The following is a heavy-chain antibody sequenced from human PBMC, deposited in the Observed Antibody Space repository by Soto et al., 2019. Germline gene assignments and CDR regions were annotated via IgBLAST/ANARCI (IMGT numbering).Heavy chain of an antibody. J-gene: IGHJ6*02. CDR2: ISSSSSYT. D-gene: IGHD5-12*01. V-gene: IGHV3-11*06. CDR1: GFPFSDYC. CDR3: ARVGGYGVYYYYGMDV. Sequence: GGSLRLSCAAAGFPFSDYCMSWIRQAPGKGLEWVSYISSSSSYTNYADSVKGRFTISRDNAKNSLYLQMNSLRAEDTAVYYCARVGGYGVYYYYGMDVWGQGTTVTVSS.